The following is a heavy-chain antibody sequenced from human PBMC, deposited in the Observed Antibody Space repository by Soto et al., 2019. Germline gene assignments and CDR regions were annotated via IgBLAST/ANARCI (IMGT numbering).Heavy chain of an antibody. D-gene: IGHD2-2*01. CDR3: ARGLDCSSTSCRYNWFDP. Sequence: VASVKVSCKASGYTFTSYDINWVRQATGQGLEWMGWMNPNSGNTGYAQKFQGRVTMTRNTSISTAYMELSSLRSEDTAVYYCARGLDCSSTSCRYNWFDPWGQGTLVTVSS. CDR2: MNPNSGNT. J-gene: IGHJ5*02. V-gene: IGHV1-8*01. CDR1: GYTFTSYD.